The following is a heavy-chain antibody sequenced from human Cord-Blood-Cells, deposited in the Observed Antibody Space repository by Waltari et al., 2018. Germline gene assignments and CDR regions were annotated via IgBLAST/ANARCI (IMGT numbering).Heavy chain of an antibody. J-gene: IGHJ3*02. Sequence: QVQLVQSGAEVKKPGASVKVSCKASGYTFTGYYMHWVRQAPGQGLEWMGWINPNRGGTNYAQKFQGWVTMTRDTSISTAYMELSRLRSDDTAVYYCARDKLGMGMDIWGQGTMVTVSS. V-gene: IGHV1-2*04. CDR1: GYTFTGYY. D-gene: IGHD7-27*01. CDR2: INPNRGGT. CDR3: ARDKLGMGMDI.